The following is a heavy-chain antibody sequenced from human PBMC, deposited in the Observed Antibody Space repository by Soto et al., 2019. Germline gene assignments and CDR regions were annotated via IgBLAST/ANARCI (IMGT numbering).Heavy chain of an antibody. V-gene: IGHV1-18*04. Sequence: GASVKVSCKASGYTFTSYGISWVRQAPGQGLEWMGWISAYNGNTNYAQKLQGRVTMTTDTSTSTAYMELRSLRSDDTAVYYCARVMVRGVTMNYHSFEPWGQGTLVSVSS. CDR3: ARVMVRGVTMNYHSFEP. J-gene: IGHJ5*02. CDR2: ISAYNGNT. CDR1: GYTFTSYG. D-gene: IGHD3-10*01.